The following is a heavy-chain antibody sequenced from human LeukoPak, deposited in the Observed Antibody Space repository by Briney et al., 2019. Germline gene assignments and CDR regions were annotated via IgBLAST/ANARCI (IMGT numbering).Heavy chain of an antibody. J-gene: IGHJ6*02. CDR3: ATPSIAAAGYYYYGMDV. V-gene: IGHV1-69*05. CDR1: GDIFNSYS. CDR2: IIPIFGST. Sequence: GASVKVSCNASGDIFNSYSVSWVRQAPGQGLEWMGGIIPIFGSTNYAQKFQGRVTITTDQSTRTAYMELNSLSSDDTAVYYCATPSIAAAGYYYYGMDVWGQGTTVTVSS. D-gene: IGHD6-13*01.